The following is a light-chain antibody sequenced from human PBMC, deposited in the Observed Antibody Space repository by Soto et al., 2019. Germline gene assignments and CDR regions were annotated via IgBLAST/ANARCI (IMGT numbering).Light chain of an antibody. CDR2: GAS. CDR3: QQYGSSPYT. V-gene: IGKV3-20*01. Sequence: EIVLTQSPGTLSLSPGERATLSCRASQSVSSDYLASYQQKPGQAPRLLVYGASNRATATPDRFSGSGPGTDFTLTISRLEPEDFAVYSCQQYGSSPYTFGQGTKVDIK. CDR1: QSVSSDY. J-gene: IGKJ2*01.